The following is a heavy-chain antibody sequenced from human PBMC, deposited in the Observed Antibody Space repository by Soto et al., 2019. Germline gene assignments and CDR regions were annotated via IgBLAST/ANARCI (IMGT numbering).Heavy chain of an antibody. Sequence: PGGSLRLSCAASGFTFSSYAMSWVRQAPGKGLEWVSAISGSGGSTYYADSVKGRFTISRDNSKNTLYLQMNSLRAEDTAVYYCAKVFGPFFGSITGTIYGMDVWGQGNTVTVSS. CDR3: AKVFGPFFGSITGTIYGMDV. V-gene: IGHV3-23*01. D-gene: IGHD1-7*01. CDR2: ISGSGGST. J-gene: IGHJ6*02. CDR1: GFTFSSYA.